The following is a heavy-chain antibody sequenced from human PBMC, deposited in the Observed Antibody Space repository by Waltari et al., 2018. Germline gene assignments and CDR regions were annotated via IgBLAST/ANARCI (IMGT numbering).Heavy chain of an antibody. CDR1: GGSFSGSY. D-gene: IGHD3-16*02. Sequence: QVQLQQWGAGLLKPSETLSLTCAVYGGSFSGSYWSWIRQPPGKGLEWIGEINHSGSTNYNPSLKNRVTISVDTSKNQFSLKLSSVTAADTAVYYCARGLYDYVWGSYRYGAYFDYWGQGTLVTVSS. CDR2: INHSGST. CDR3: ARGLYDYVWGSYRYGAYFDY. J-gene: IGHJ4*02. V-gene: IGHV4-34*01.